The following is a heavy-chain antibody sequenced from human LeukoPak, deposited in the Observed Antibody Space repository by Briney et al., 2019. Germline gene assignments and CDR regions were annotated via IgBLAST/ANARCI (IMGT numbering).Heavy chain of an antibody. D-gene: IGHD2-2*01. CDR2: IYHSGST. CDR1: GGSISSGGYY. CDR3: ARAPDPSLNNWFDP. V-gene: IGHV4-30-2*01. J-gene: IGHJ5*02. Sequence: SETLSLTCTVSGGSISSGGYYWSWIRQPPGKGLEWIGYIYHSGSTYYNPSLKSRVTISVDRSKNQFSLKLSSVTAADTAVYYCARAPDPSLNNWFDPWGQGTLVTVSS.